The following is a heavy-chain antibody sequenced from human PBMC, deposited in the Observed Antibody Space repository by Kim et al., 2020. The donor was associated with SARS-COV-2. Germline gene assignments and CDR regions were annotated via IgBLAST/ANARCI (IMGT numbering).Heavy chain of an antibody. J-gene: IGHJ6*02. CDR3: ARQMVASVNVVYYGLDV. D-gene: IGHD2-15*01. CDR1: GFAFNTHA. Sequence: GGSLRLSCAASGFAFNTHAMSWVRQAPGKGLEWVSSISGGGEMTYYTDSVKGRFTVSRDNSNKILYLEVNSLRAEDTGVYFCARQMVASVNVVYYGLDVWGQGTTVTVSS. CDR2: ISGGGEMT. V-gene: IGHV3-23*01.